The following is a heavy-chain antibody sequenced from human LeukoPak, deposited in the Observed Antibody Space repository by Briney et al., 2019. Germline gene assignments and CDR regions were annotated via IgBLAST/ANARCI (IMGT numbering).Heavy chain of an antibody. D-gene: IGHD1-26*01. V-gene: IGHV3-30*02. J-gene: IGHJ4*02. Sequence: GGSLRLSCAVCVFIFSTYGMHWVRQAPGKGLEWVAFIRSDESDRSYGGSVKGRFTISRDNSKNTLYLQKNTLRAEDTAVYFCGKHDSASEYWGQGTLVTVSS. CDR1: VFIFSTYG. CDR3: GKHDSASEY. CDR2: IRSDESDR.